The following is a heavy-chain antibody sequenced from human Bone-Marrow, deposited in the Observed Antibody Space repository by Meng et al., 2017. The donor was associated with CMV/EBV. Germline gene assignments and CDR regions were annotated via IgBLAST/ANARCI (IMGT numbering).Heavy chain of an antibody. V-gene: IGHV4-34*01. CDR3: ARWGYDFWSGYLAV. CDR1: GGSFSGYY. J-gene: IGHJ6*02. D-gene: IGHD3-3*01. Sequence: SETLSLTCAVYGGSFSGYYWSWIRQPPGKGLEWIGEINHSGSTNYNPSLKSRVTISVDTSKSQFSLKLSSVTAADTAVYYCARWGYDFWSGYLAVWGPGTTVTVSS. CDR2: INHSGST.